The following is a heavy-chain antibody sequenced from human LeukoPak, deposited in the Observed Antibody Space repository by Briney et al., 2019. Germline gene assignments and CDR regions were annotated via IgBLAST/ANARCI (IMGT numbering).Heavy chain of an antibody. V-gene: IGHV3-9*01. Sequence: PGRSLRLSCAASGFTFDDYAMHWVRQAPGKGLEWVSGISWNSGSIGYADSVKGRFTISRDNAKNSLYLQMNSLRAEDTALYYCAKGRGAYYYYHMDVWGKGTTVTVSS. CDR3: AKGRGAYYYYHMDV. J-gene: IGHJ6*03. CDR2: ISWNSGSI. CDR1: GFTFDDYA. D-gene: IGHD3-10*01.